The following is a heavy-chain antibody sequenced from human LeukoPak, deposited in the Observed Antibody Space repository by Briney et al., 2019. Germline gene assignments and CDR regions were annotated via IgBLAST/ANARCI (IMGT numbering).Heavy chain of an antibody. Sequence: GGSLSLSCAASGFTFDDYAMHWVRQAPGKGLEWVSGISWNSGSIGYADSVKGRFTISRDNAKNSLYLQMNSLRAEDTALYYCAKGYCGGDCYADYWGQGTLVTVSS. CDR3: AKGYCGGDCYADY. CDR1: GFTFDDYA. V-gene: IGHV3-9*01. CDR2: ISWNSGSI. D-gene: IGHD2-21*02. J-gene: IGHJ4*02.